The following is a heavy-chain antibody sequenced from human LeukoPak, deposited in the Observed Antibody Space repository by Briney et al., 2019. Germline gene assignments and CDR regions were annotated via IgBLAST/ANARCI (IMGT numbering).Heavy chain of an antibody. CDR1: GFTFRRYG. Sequence: GGSLRLSCAAAGFTFRRYGMSWVRQAPGKGLEWVSAISGSGGNTFYGDSVKGRFTISRDNSKNTLYLQMNSLRAEDTAVYYCAKDRHYYYYYMGVWGKGTTVTISS. J-gene: IGHJ6*03. D-gene: IGHD6-6*01. CDR2: ISGSGGNT. V-gene: IGHV3-23*01. CDR3: AKDRHYYYYYMGV.